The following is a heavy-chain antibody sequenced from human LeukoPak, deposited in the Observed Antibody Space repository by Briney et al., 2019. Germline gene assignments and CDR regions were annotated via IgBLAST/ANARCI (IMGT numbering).Heavy chain of an antibody. Sequence: GASVKVSCKASGYIITDYALNWVRQAPGQGLEWMGWINPNTGTPTYAPDFTGRFVFSLDTSVSTAYLQISSLKPDDTAFYYCAVLGISNSRWGQGTLVTVS. CDR2: INPNTGTP. J-gene: IGHJ4*02. CDR3: AVLGISNSR. V-gene: IGHV7-4-1*02. D-gene: IGHD7-27*01. CDR1: GYIITDYA.